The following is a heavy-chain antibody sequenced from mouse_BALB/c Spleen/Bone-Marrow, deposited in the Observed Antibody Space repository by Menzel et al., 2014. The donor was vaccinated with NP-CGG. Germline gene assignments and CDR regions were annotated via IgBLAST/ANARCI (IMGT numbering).Heavy chain of an antibody. D-gene: IGHD2-1*01. CDR3: ARYRGNSYAMDY. J-gene: IGHJ4*01. CDR1: GDSITSGY. CDR2: ISYSDST. V-gene: IGHV3-8*02. Sequence: EVKLMESGPSLVKPSQTLSLTCSVTGDSITSGYWNWIRKFPGNKLEYMGYISYSDSTYYNPSLKSRISITRDTSKNQYYLQLNSVTTEDTATYYCARYRGNSYAMDYWGQGTSVTVSS.